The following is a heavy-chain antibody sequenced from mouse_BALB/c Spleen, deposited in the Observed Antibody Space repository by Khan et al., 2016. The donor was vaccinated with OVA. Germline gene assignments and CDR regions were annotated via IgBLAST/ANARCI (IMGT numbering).Heavy chain of an antibody. V-gene: IGHV3-2*02. CDR2: INYSGNT. CDR3: ARVYGGDFDY. Sequence: VQLKESGPGLVKPSQSLSLTCTVTGYSITSDYAWNWIRQFPGNKLEWMGFINYSGNTNYNPSLKSRISITRDTSKNQFFLQLNSVTTEDTATYYCARVYGGDFDYWGQGTTLTVSS. CDR1: GYSITSDYA. J-gene: IGHJ2*01. D-gene: IGHD1-1*01.